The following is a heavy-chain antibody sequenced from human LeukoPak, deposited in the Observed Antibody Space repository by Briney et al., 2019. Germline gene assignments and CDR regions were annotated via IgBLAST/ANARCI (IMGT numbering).Heavy chain of an antibody. CDR2: IYHSGST. Sequence: SETLSLTCVVSGYSISSGYYWGWIRQPPGKGLEWIGSIYHSGSTYYNPSLKSRVTISVDTSKNQFSLKLSSVTAADTAVHYCARLLETGDNWFDPWGQGTLVTVSS. CDR3: ARLLETGDNWFDP. CDR1: GYSISSGYY. V-gene: IGHV4-38-2*01. D-gene: IGHD7-27*01. J-gene: IGHJ5*02.